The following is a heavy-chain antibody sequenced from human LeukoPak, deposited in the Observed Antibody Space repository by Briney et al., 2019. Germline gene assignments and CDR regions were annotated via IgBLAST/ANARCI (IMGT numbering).Heavy chain of an antibody. CDR2: FDPESGET. Sequence: ASVKVSCKVSGYTLTESSMQWLRQAPGKGLEWMGGFDPESGETTFAQKFQGRVTVIEDTSTDTAYMELRGLRSEDTAVYYCATGGTMVQSNVFDIWGQGTMVIVSS. D-gene: IGHD3-10*01. V-gene: IGHV1-24*01. J-gene: IGHJ3*02. CDR1: GYTLTESS. CDR3: ATGGTMVQSNVFDI.